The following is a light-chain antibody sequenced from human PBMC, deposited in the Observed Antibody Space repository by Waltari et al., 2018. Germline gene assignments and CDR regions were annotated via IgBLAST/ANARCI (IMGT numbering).Light chain of an antibody. J-gene: IGLJ3*02. V-gene: IGLV1-47*01. CDR2: KNN. CDR1: SSNIGNNY. Sequence: QSVLTQAPSASETPGQRVTISCSGSSSNIGNNYVYWYQQLPGTAPKLLIYKNNQRHLGVPDRFSGSKSVTSVSMAISGLRFEDEADFYCAAWDDSLRAWVCGRGTKLTVL. CDR3: AAWDDSLRAWV.